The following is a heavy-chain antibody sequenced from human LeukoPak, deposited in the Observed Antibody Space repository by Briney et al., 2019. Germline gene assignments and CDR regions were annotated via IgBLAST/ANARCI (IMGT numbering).Heavy chain of an antibody. D-gene: IGHD6-13*01. CDR2: IYYSGST. CDR1: GGSISSYY. J-gene: IGHJ4*02. V-gene: IGHV4-59*01. CDR3: ARLSSSSGYYFDY. Sequence: SETLSLTCTVSGGSISSYYWSWIRQPPGKGLEWIGYIYYSGSTNYNPSLKSRVTISVDTSKNQFSLKLSSVTAADTAVYYCARLSSSSGYYFDYWGQGTLVTVSS.